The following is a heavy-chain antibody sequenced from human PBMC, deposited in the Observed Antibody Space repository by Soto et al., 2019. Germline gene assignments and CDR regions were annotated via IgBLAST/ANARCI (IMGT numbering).Heavy chain of an antibody. CDR2: IDPSDSYT. Sequence: GESLKISCKGSGYSFTSYWISWVRQMPGKGLEWMGRIDPSDSYTNYSPSFQGHVTISADKSISTAYLQWSSLKASDTAMYYCARHSGRYCTNGVCSNWFDPWGQGTLVTV. CDR3: ARHSGRYCTNGVCSNWFDP. CDR1: GYSFTSYW. J-gene: IGHJ5*02. D-gene: IGHD2-8*01. V-gene: IGHV5-10-1*01.